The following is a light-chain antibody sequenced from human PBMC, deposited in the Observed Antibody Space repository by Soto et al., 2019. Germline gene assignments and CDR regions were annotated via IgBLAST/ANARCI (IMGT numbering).Light chain of an antibody. CDR2: DAS. V-gene: IGKV3-11*01. CDR1: QSVSSY. J-gene: IGKJ4*01. CDR3: QQRSNWLT. Sequence: EIVLTQSPATLSLSPGERATLSCRASQSVSSYLAGYQQKPGQAPRILIYDASNRATGIPTRFSGSGSGTDFTLTISSLGPEDFAVYYCQQRSNWLTFGGGTKVEIK.